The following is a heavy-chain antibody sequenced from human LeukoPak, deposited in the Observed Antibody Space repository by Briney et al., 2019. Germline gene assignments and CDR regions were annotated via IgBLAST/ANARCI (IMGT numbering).Heavy chain of an antibody. CDR1: GGSISSGSYY. J-gene: IGHJ3*02. D-gene: IGHD4-17*01. Sequence: SQTLSLTCTVSGGSISSGSYYWSWIRQPAGKGLEWIGRIYTSGSTNYNPSLKSRATISVDTSKNQFSLKLSSVTAADTAVYYCARGFANPSDYGDYFHAFDIWGQGTMVTVSS. CDR3: ARGFANPSDYGDYFHAFDI. CDR2: IYTSGST. V-gene: IGHV4-61*02.